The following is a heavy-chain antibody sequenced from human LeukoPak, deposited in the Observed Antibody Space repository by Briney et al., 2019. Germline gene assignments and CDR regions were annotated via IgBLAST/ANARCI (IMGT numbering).Heavy chain of an antibody. J-gene: IGHJ5*02. CDR3: ASTSSSSSWFDP. CDR1: GGSISSGDYY. CDR2: IYYSGST. Sequence: SETLSLTCTVSGGSISSGDYYWSWIRKPPGKGLEWIGYIYYSGSTYYNPSLKSRVTISVDTSKNQFSLKLSSVTAADTAVYYCASTSSSSSWFDPWGQGTLVTVSS. D-gene: IGHD6-6*01. V-gene: IGHV4-30-4*01.